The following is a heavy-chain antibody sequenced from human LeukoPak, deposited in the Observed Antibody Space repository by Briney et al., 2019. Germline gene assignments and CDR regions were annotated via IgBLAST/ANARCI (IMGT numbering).Heavy chain of an antibody. D-gene: IGHD6-6*01. CDR1: GFTFNTYS. V-gene: IGHV3-21*03. J-gene: IGHJ4*02. Sequence: GGSLRLSCAASGFTFNTYSMNWVRQAPGKGLEWVSSISSGSSHIYYADSVKGRFTISRDNGKNSLFLQMNSLRAEDTAAYYCARVRYSGSSYFDYWGQGTLVTVSS. CDR2: ISSGSSHI. CDR3: ARVRYSGSSYFDY.